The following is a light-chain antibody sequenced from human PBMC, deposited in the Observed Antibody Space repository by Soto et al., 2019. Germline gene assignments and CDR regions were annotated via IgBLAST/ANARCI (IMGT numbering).Light chain of an antibody. V-gene: IGLV2-23*01. J-gene: IGLJ3*02. CDR3: CSYAGSNSWV. Sequence: QSALTQPASVSGSPGQSITISCTGTSSDVGIYNLVSWYQQHPGKAPKLMIYEGNKRPSGVSYRFSGSKSGNTASLTISGLQAEDEADYYCCSYAGSNSWVFGGGTQLTVL. CDR1: SSDVGIYNL. CDR2: EGN.